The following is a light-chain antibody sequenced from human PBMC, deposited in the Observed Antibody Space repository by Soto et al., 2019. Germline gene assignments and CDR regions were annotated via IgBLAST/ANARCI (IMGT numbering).Light chain of an antibody. CDR1: QSVSSSY. CDR3: QQYGSSPYT. Sequence: EIVLTQSPGTLSLSPGERATLSCRASQSVSSSYLAWYQQNPGQAPSLLIYGASSRATGITDRFSGSGSGTDFTLTISRRETEDCAVYYCQQYGSSPYTFGQGTKLEIK. V-gene: IGKV3-20*01. J-gene: IGKJ2*01. CDR2: GAS.